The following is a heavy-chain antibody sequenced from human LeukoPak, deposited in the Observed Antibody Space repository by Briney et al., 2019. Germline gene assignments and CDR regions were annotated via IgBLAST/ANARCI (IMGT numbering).Heavy chain of an antibody. V-gene: IGHV4-39*01. J-gene: IGHJ4*02. Sequence: PSETLSLTCTVSGGSISTSSYYWGWIRQPPGKGLEWIGSIYYSGSTYYNPSLKSRVTISVDTSKDQFSLKLSSVTAADTAIYYCARRGNYNPGYFDYRGQGTLVTVSS. CDR1: GGSISTSSYY. CDR2: IYYSGST. CDR3: ARRGNYNPGYFDY. D-gene: IGHD1-14*01.